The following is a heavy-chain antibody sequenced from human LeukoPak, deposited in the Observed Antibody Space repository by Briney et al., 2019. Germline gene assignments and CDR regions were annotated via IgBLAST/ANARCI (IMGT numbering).Heavy chain of an antibody. CDR2: ISYDGSNK. D-gene: IGHD2-15*01. Sequence: GGSLRLSCAASGFTFSSYGMHWVRQAPGKGLEWVAVISYDGSNKYYADSVKGRFTISRDNSKNTLYLQMNSLRAEDTAVYYCAKDEGVGYCSGGSCAELDYWGQGTLVTVSS. V-gene: IGHV3-30*18. CDR3: AKDEGVGYCSGGSCAELDY. CDR1: GFTFSSYG. J-gene: IGHJ4*02.